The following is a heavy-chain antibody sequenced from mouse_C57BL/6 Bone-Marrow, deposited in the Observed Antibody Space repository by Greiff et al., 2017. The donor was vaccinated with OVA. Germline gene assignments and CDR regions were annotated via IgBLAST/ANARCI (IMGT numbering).Heavy chain of an antibody. J-gene: IGHJ2*01. CDR1: GYSFTGYY. V-gene: IGHV1-31*01. CDR2: IYPYTGVS. CDR3: ARAEFYDVFDY. D-gene: IGHD2-3*01. Sequence: VQLQQSGPELVQPGASVKISCKASGYSFTGYYMHWVKQSHGNILDWIGYIYPYTGVSSYNQKFKGKATLTVDKSSSTAYMELRSLTSEDSAVDYCARAEFYDVFDYWGQGTTLTVSS.